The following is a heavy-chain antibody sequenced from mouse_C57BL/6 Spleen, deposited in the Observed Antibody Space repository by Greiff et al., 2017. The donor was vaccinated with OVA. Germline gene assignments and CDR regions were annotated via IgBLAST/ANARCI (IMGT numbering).Heavy chain of an antibody. CDR2: IDPENGDT. CDR1: GFNIKDDY. Sequence: EVKLVESGAELVRPGASVKLSCTASGFNIKDDYMHWVKQRPEQGLEWIGWIDPENGDTEYASKFQGKATITADTSSNTAYLQLSSLTSEDTAVYYCTTIYYYGSSYVLYAMDYWGQGTSVTVSS. V-gene: IGHV14-4*01. CDR3: TTIYYYGSSYVLYAMDY. D-gene: IGHD1-1*01. J-gene: IGHJ4*01.